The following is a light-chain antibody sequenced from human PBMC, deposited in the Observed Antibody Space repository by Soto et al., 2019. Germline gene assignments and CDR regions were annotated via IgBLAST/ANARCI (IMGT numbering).Light chain of an antibody. CDR2: VGTGGIVG. CDR1: SGYSNYK. CDR3: GAVHGSGSNFVVV. J-gene: IGLJ2*01. Sequence: QSVLTQPPSASASLGASVTLTCTLSSGYSNYKVDWYQQRPGKGPRFVMRVGTGGIVGSKGDGIPDRFSVLGSGLHRYLTCQHSQEGDESDHHWGAVHGSGSNFVVVFGGGTKLTVL. V-gene: IGLV9-49*01.